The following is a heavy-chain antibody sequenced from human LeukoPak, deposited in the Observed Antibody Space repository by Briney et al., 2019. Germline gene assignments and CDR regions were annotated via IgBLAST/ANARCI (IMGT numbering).Heavy chain of an antibody. CDR1: GFTLSSYW. CDR3: AKDGYSSGWWYYFDY. J-gene: IGHJ4*02. Sequence: GGSLRLSCVGSGFTLSSYWMSWVRQAPGKGLEWVSAISGSGGSTYYADSVKGRFTISRDNSKNTLYLQMNSLRAEDTAVYYCAKDGYSSGWWYYFDYWGQGTLVTVSS. V-gene: IGHV3-23*01. CDR2: ISGSGGST. D-gene: IGHD6-19*01.